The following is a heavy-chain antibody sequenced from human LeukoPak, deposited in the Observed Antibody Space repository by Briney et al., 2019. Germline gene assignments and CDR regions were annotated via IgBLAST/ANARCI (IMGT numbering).Heavy chain of an antibody. CDR1: GGSIGSSSYY. D-gene: IGHD4-11*01. CDR3: ARQSYYSNYD. Sequence: KPSETLSLTCTVSGGSIGSSSYYWGWIRQPPGKGLEWIGTIYYTGSTDYNPSLKSRVTISIDTSKNQFSLKLSSVTAAETAVYYCARQSYYSNYDWGQGTLVTVSS. V-gene: IGHV4-39*01. CDR2: IYYTGST. J-gene: IGHJ4*02.